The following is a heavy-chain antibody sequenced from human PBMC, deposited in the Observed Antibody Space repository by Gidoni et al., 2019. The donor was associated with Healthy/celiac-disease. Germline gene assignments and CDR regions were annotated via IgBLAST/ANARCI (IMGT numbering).Heavy chain of an antibody. CDR2: IWYDGSNK. J-gene: IGHJ4*02. CDR3: ARDFPDFWSGYFSHFDY. Sequence: QVQLVESGGGVVQPGRSLRLSCAASGFTFSSYGMHWVRQAPGKGLEWVAVIWYDGSNKYYADSVKGRFTISRDNSKNTLYLQMNSLRAEDTAVYYCARDFPDFWSGYFSHFDYWGQGTLVTVSS. CDR1: GFTFSSYG. V-gene: IGHV3-33*01. D-gene: IGHD3-3*01.